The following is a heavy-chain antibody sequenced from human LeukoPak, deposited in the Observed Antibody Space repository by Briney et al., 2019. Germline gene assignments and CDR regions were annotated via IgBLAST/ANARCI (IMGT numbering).Heavy chain of an antibody. J-gene: IGHJ4*02. D-gene: IGHD2-2*01. CDR1: GYSFTSYW. V-gene: IGHV5-51*01. Sequence: GESLKISCKCSGYSFTSYWIGWVRQMPGKGLEWMGIIYPGDSDTRYSPSFQGQVTISVDKSISTAYLQWSSLKASDTAIYYCTKIDRQYCSRSSCYALDYWGQGTQVTVSS. CDR2: IYPGDSDT. CDR3: TKIDRQYCSRSSCYALDY.